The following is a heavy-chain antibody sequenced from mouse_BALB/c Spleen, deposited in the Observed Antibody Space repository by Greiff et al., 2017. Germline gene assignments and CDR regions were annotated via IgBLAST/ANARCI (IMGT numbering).Heavy chain of an antibody. J-gene: IGHJ2*01. CDR2: IWAGGST. Sequence: VKLQESGPGLVAPSQSLSITCTVSGFSLTSYGVHWVRQPPGKGLEWLGVIWAGGSTNYNSALMSRLSISKDNSKSQVFLKMNSLQTDDTAMYYCARDPYGNYEGIDYWGQGTTLTVSS. V-gene: IGHV2-9*02. CDR1: GFSLTSYG. CDR3: ARDPYGNYEGIDY. D-gene: IGHD2-1*01.